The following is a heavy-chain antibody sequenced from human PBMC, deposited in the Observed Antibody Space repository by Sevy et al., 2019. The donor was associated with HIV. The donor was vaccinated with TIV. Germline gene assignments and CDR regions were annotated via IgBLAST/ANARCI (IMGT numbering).Heavy chain of an antibody. V-gene: IGHV3-30*02. Sequence: GGSLRLSCAASGFAFSAYGMHWVRQAPGKGLEWVAFIRYDGSNEFYADSVRGRFTFSRDNSNNTLFLQMNSLRADDTAVYYCATRWTPGYWGQGTLVTVSS. D-gene: IGHD1-1*01. J-gene: IGHJ4*02. CDR3: ATRWTPGY. CDR1: GFAFSAYG. CDR2: IRYDGSNE.